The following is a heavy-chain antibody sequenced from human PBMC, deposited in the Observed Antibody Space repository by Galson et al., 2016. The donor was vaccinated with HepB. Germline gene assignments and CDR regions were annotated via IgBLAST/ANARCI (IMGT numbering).Heavy chain of an antibody. V-gene: IGHV1-69*06. J-gene: IGHJ4*02. CDR3: ARDNLSYYYDSSGYFDY. D-gene: IGHD3-22*01. Sequence: SVKVSCKASGGTFSNYAISWVRQAPGQGLEWMGGIIPIFGAANYAQKFQGRVTITADKSTSTAYMELSSLRSEDTAVYYCARDNLSYYYDSSGYFDYWGQGTLVTVSS. CDR2: IIPIFGAA. CDR1: GGTFSNYA.